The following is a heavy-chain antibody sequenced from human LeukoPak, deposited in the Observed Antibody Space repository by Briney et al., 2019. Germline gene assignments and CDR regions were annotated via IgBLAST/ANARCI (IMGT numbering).Heavy chain of an antibody. CDR1: GFTFSSYE. V-gene: IGHV3-48*03. Sequence: GGSLRLSCAASGFTFSSYEMNWVRQAPGKGLEWVSYISSTGSTIYYADSVKGRFTISRDNAKNSLYLQMNSLGVEDTAVYYCASSSSPGRLRYWGQGTLVTVSS. CDR3: ASSSSPGRLRY. D-gene: IGHD2-2*01. CDR2: ISSTGSTI. J-gene: IGHJ4*02.